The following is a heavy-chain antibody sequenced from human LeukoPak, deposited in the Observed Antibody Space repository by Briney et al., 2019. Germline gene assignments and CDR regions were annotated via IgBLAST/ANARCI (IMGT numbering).Heavy chain of an antibody. CDR2: IKQDGSEK. Sequence: GGSLRLSCAASGFTFSSYWMSWVRQAPGKELEWVANIKQDGSEKYYVDSVKGRFTISRDNAKNSLYLQMNSLRAEDTAVYYCARETDYYGSSPLDYWGQGTLVTVSS. CDR3: ARETDYYGSSPLDY. D-gene: IGHD3-10*01. V-gene: IGHV3-7*01. J-gene: IGHJ4*02. CDR1: GFTFSSYW.